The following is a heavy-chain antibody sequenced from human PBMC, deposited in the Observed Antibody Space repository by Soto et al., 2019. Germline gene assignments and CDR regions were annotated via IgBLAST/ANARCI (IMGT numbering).Heavy chain of an antibody. Sequence: ASVKVSCKASGYTFTVYYMHCVLQSPLQWRDWMGWINPNSGGTNYAQKFQGRVTMTRDTSISTAYMELSRLRSDDTAVYYCARDSSRNYDFWSGYYALFDYWGQGTLVTVSS. CDR3: ARDSSRNYDFWSGYYALFDY. CDR2: INPNSGGT. CDR1: GYTFTVYY. J-gene: IGHJ4*02. V-gene: IGHV1-2*02. D-gene: IGHD3-3*01.